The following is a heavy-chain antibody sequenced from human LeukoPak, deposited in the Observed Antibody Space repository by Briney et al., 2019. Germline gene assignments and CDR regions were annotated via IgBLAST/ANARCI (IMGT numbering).Heavy chain of an antibody. Sequence: SETLSLTCTVSGGXISGFYCSWIRQPPGKGLEWIGYIYYSGSTNYNPSLKSRVTISVDMSKNQFSLKLSSVTAADTAVYYCARGPDYGFYGVDVWGQGTTVTVSS. J-gene: IGHJ6*02. CDR1: GGXISGFY. CDR2: IYYSGST. CDR3: ARGPDYGFYGVDV. V-gene: IGHV4-59*01.